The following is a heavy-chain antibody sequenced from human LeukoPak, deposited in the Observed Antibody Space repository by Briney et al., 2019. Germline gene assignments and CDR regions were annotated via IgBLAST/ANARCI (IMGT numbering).Heavy chain of an antibody. D-gene: IGHD4-23*01. CDR3: ASRIYGGSPLPLDY. CDR1: GFTFSNYW. Sequence: PGGSLRLSCAVSGFTFSNYWMTWVRQTPGKGLEWVASIKQDGSEKYYVDSVKGRFTISRDNAKNSLYLQMNSLRAEDTAVYYCASRIYGGSPLPLDYWGQGTLVTVSS. CDR2: IKQDGSEK. V-gene: IGHV3-7*01. J-gene: IGHJ4*02.